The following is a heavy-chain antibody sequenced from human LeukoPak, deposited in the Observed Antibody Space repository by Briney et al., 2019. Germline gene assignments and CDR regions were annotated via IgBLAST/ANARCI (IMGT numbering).Heavy chain of an antibody. V-gene: IGHV3-66*01. CDR2: IYSGGST. Sequence: PGGSLRLSCAASGFTVSSNYLGWVRQAPGKGLEWVSVIYSGGSTYYADSVKGRFTISRDSSKNTVFLQMNSLRGEDTAVYYCARVRILVWWLFDYWGQGTLVTVSS. D-gene: IGHD2-15*01. CDR1: GFTVSSNY. J-gene: IGHJ4*02. CDR3: ARVRILVWWLFDY.